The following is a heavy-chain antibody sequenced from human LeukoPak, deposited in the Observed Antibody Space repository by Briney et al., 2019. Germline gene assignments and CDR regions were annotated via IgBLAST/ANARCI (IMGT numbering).Heavy chain of an antibody. CDR1: GGSISSSSYS. V-gene: IGHV4-30-4*07. CDR2: IYYSGRT. CDR3: ARVERYESILDAFDI. J-gene: IGHJ3*02. Sequence: SETLSLTCAVSGGSISSSSYSWSWIRQPPGKGLEWIGYIYYSGRTYYNPSLKSRLTISVDTSKNQFSLKLSSVTAADTAVYYCARVERYESILDAFDIWGRGTMVTVSS. D-gene: IGHD2-21*01.